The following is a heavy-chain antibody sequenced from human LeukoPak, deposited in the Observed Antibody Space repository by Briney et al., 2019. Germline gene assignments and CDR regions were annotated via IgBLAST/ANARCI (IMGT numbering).Heavy chain of an antibody. CDR2: IKQDGSEK. V-gene: IGHV3-7*04. Sequence: GGSLRLSCVASGFTSSTYWMSWVRQAPGKGLEWVANIKQDGSEKNYVDSVKGRFTISRDNAKNSLYLQMNSLRAEDTAVYYCARGNWGPSDYWGQGTLVTVSS. D-gene: IGHD3-16*01. J-gene: IGHJ4*02. CDR3: ARGNWGPSDY. CDR1: GFTSSTYW.